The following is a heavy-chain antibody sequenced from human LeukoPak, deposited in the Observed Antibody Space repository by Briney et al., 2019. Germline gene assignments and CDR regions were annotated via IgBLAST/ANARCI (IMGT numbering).Heavy chain of an antibody. Sequence: HAGGSLRLSCAASGFTFSSYGMHWVRQAPGKGLEWVSVIWYDGSNKYYADSVKGRFTISRDNSKNTLYLQMNSLRAEDTAVYYCAKTGYCSSASCYYYYYYMDVWGKGTTVTVSS. CDR3: AKTGYCSSASCYYYYYYMDV. D-gene: IGHD2-2*01. CDR1: GFTFSSYG. CDR2: IWYDGSNK. J-gene: IGHJ6*03. V-gene: IGHV3-33*06.